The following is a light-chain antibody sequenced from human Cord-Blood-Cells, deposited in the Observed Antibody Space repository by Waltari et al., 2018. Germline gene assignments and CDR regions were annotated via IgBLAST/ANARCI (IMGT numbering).Light chain of an antibody. CDR1: SSDVGGYNY. CDR3: SSYAGSNKRV. CDR2: EVS. Sequence: QSALTQPPSASGSPGQSVTISCTGTSSDVGGYNYVSWYQQHPGKAPKLMIYEVSKRPSVFPDRFSGSKSGNTASLTVSGLQAEDEADYYCSSYAGSNKRVFGGGTKLTVL. J-gene: IGLJ3*02. V-gene: IGLV2-8*01.